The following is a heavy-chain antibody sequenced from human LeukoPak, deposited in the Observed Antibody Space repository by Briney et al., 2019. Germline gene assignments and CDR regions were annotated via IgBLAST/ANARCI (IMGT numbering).Heavy chain of an antibody. D-gene: IGHD2-2*02. CDR2: ISSSGSTI. J-gene: IGHJ4*02. V-gene: IGHV3-48*04. Sequence: PGGSLRLSCAASGFTFSSYAMSWVRQAPGKGLEWVSYISSSGSTIYYADSVKGRFTISRDNAKNSPYLQMNSLRAEDTAVYYCAREPLPAAIIDAKGVFDYWGQGTLVTVSS. CDR1: GFTFSSYA. CDR3: AREPLPAAIIDAKGVFDY.